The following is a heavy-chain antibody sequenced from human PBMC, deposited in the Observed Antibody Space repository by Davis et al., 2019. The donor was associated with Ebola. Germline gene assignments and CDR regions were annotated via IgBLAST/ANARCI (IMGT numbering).Heavy chain of an antibody. CDR2: ISYDGSNK. Sequence: PGGSLRLSCAASGFTFSSYAMHWVRQAPGKGLEWVAVISYDGSNKNYADSVKGRFTISRDNSKNTLYLQMNSLRAEDTAVYYCARKNYYDSSGYWSPPEYFQHWGQGTLVTVSS. V-gene: IGHV3-30*04. CDR1: GFTFSSYA. CDR3: ARKNYYDSSGYWSPPEYFQH. J-gene: IGHJ1*01. D-gene: IGHD3-22*01.